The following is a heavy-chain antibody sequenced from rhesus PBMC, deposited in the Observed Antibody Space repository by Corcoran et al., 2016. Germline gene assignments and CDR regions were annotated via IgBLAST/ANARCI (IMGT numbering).Heavy chain of an antibody. CDR3: ARTYFYDSGYYYYFDY. Sequence: QVQLQESGPGLVKPSETLSLTCAVPDYSISHTYWCRIRPPPGQGLVWIGFFYGSCGNTHYNPSLKSRVTISTDTSKNQFSLKLSSVTAADTAVYYCARTYFYDSGYYYYFDYWGQGVLVTVSS. J-gene: IGHJ4*01. V-gene: IGHV4-160*01. CDR2: FYGSCGNT. D-gene: IGHD3-28*01. CDR1: DYSISHTY.